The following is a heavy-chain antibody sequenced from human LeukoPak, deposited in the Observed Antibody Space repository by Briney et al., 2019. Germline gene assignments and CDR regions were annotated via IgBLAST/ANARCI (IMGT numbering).Heavy chain of an antibody. V-gene: IGHV3-30*18. Sequence: GGSLRLSCAASGFTFSSYGMHWVRQAPGKGLEWVAVISYDGSNKYYADSVKGRFTISRDNSKNTLYLQMNSLRAEDTAVYYCAKDPRYSGYDYDALPNYWGQGTLVTVSS. CDR2: ISYDGSNK. D-gene: IGHD5-12*01. CDR1: GFTFSSYG. J-gene: IGHJ4*02. CDR3: AKDPRYSGYDYDALPNY.